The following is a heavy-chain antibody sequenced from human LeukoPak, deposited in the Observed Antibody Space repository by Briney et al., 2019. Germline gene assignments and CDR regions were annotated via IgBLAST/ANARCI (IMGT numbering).Heavy chain of an antibody. D-gene: IGHD6-13*01. Sequence: ASVKVSCKASGYTFTSYGISWVRQAPGQGLEWMGWISAYNGNTNYAQKLQGRFTMTTDTSTSTAYMELRSLRSDDTAVYYCARDHSNIAAAGSYYYYYYGMDVWGQGTTVTVSS. CDR3: ARDHSNIAAAGSYYYYYYGMDV. J-gene: IGHJ6*02. CDR2: ISAYNGNT. V-gene: IGHV1-18*01. CDR1: GYTFTSYG.